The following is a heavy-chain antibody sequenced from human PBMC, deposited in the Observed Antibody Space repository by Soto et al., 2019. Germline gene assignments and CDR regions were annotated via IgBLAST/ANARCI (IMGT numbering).Heavy chain of an antibody. Sequence: DVQLVESGGGFVQPGGSLRVSCAASGFTFSSYTMGWVRQAPGKGLEWVSSVSGRGANTYYADSVKGRFTISRDNSKNTLYIQMNTLRGEDTAVYYCAKDRGGFANGWGYFDFWGQVALVIVSS. J-gene: IGHJ4*02. CDR3: AKDRGGFANGWGYFDF. CDR1: GFTFSSYT. CDR2: VSGRGANT. V-gene: IGHV3-23*04. D-gene: IGHD6-19*01.